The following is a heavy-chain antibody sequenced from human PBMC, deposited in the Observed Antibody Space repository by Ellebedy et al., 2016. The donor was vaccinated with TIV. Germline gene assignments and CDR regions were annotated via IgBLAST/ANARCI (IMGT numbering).Heavy chain of an antibody. Sequence: GESLKISCAASGFTFRNYEMNWVRPAPGKGLEWVSYIDGSGDTIYYADFVKGRFTISRDNAKNSVYLQMTSLRAEDTAVYYCARDGDRALIFNFDHWGQGALVTVSA. D-gene: IGHD3-9*01. CDR3: ARDGDRALIFNFDH. J-gene: IGHJ4*02. CDR2: IDGSGDTI. CDR1: GFTFRNYE. V-gene: IGHV3-48*03.